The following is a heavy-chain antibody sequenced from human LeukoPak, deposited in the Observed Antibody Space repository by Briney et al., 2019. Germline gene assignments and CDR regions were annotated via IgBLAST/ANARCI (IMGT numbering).Heavy chain of an antibody. V-gene: IGHV1-18*01. CDR3: AREREECSSTSCYYYFDY. Sequence: ASVKVSCKASGYTFTSYGISWVRQAPGQGLEWMGWISAYNGNTNYAQKLQGRVTMTTDTSTSTAYMELRSLRSDDTAVYYCAREREECSSTSCYYYFDYWGQGTLVTVSS. D-gene: IGHD2-2*01. CDR1: GYTFTSYG. CDR2: ISAYNGNT. J-gene: IGHJ4*02.